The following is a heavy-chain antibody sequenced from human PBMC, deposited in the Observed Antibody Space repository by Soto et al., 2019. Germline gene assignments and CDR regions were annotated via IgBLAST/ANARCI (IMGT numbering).Heavy chain of an antibody. Sequence: ASVKVSCKASGYTFTSYGISWVRQAPGQGLEWMGWISAYNGNTNYAQKLQGRVTMTTDTSASTAYMELRSLRSDDTAVYYCARDHRGIVVVPAGYGMDVWGQGTTVTVSS. CDR1: GYTFTSYG. D-gene: IGHD2-2*01. CDR3: ARDHRGIVVVPAGYGMDV. J-gene: IGHJ6*02. CDR2: ISAYNGNT. V-gene: IGHV1-18*04.